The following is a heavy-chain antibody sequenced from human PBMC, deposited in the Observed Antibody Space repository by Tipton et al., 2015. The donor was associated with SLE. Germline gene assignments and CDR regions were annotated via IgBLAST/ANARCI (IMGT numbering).Heavy chain of an antibody. V-gene: IGHV4-38-2*02. CDR2: IYHSGST. CDR3: ARDVALYGSGSYSPPDAFDI. J-gene: IGHJ3*02. D-gene: IGHD3-10*01. CDR1: GASISSGYH. Sequence: GLVKPSETLSLTCTVSGASISSGYHWGWIRQSPGKGLEWIGSIYHSGSTKYNPSLKSRVTISIDTSKTQFSLKLSSVTAADTAVYYCARDVALYGSGSYSPPDAFDIWGQGTKVTVSS.